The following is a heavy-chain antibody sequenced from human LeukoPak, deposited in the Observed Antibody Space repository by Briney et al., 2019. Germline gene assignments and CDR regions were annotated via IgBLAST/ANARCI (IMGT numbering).Heavy chain of an antibody. CDR1: GGSISSYY. V-gene: IGHV4-59*01. J-gene: IGHJ4*02. D-gene: IGHD4-23*01. CDR3: AGGRLRWSAIFDY. Sequence: SETLSLMCTVSGGSISSYYWSWVRQPPGKGLEWVAYIYYSGSTNYNPSLQSRVTISVDTSKNQFSLKLSSVTAADTAGYYCAGGRLRWSAIFDYWGQGTLVTVSS. CDR2: IYYSGST.